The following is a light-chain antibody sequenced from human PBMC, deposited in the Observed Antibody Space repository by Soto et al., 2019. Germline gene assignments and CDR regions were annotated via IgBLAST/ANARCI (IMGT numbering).Light chain of an antibody. V-gene: IGKV1-39*01. Sequence: DIQMTQSPLSLSASVRDRVNITCRSSLSITTYLNWFQQKPGKAPKVLIYGASSLQNGAPSRFSGSGYGTVFTLTISSLQPEDSATYYCQQTYTTPHTFGRGPTWKSN. CDR2: GAS. CDR1: LSITTY. J-gene: IGKJ2*01. CDR3: QQTYTTPHT.